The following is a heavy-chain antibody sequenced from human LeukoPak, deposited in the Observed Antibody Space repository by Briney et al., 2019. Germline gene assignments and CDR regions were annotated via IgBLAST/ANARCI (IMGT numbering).Heavy chain of an antibody. CDR3: ARDSGSSSWPRYYYYMDV. D-gene: IGHD6-13*01. J-gene: IGHJ6*03. Sequence: GGSLRLSCAASGFTFSSYWMSWVRQAQGKGLEWVANIKQDGSEKYYVDSVKGRFTISRDNAKNSLYLQMNSLRAEDTAVYYCARDSGSSSWPRYYYYMDVWGKGTTVTVSS. CDR1: GFTFSSYW. V-gene: IGHV3-7*01. CDR2: IKQDGSEK.